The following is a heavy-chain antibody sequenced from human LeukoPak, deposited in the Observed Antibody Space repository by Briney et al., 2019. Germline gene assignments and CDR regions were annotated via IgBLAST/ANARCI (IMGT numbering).Heavy chain of an antibody. J-gene: IGHJ1*01. D-gene: IGHD3-22*01. V-gene: IGHV1-46*01. Sequence: ASVKVSCKASGYTFTSYYMHWVRQAPGQGLEWMGIINPSGGSTSYAQKFQGRVTITADESTSTAYMELSSLRSEDTAVYYCERTAKNYYDSSGYEYFQHWGQGTLVTVSS. CDR3: ERTAKNYYDSSGYEYFQH. CDR2: INPSGGST. CDR1: GYTFTSYY.